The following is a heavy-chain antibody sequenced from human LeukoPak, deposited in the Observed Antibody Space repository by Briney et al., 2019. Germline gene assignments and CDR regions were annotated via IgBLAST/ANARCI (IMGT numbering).Heavy chain of an antibody. V-gene: IGHV4-31*03. CDR1: GGSISSGGYY. J-gene: IGHJ6*02. Sequence: PSETLSLTCTVSGGSISSGGYYWSWIRQHPGKGLEWIGYIYYSGSTYYNPSLKSRVTISVDTSKNQSTLKLSSVSAADSAVYYCARSYSSSWSRMGYYYGMDVWGQGATVTVSS. D-gene: IGHD6-13*01. CDR2: IYYSGST. CDR3: ARSYSSSWSRMGYYYGMDV.